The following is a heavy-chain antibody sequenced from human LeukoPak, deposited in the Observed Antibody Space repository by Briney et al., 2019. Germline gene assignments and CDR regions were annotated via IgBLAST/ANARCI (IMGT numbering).Heavy chain of an antibody. CDR1: GGSFSGYY. CDR3: AERTAARWFDP. J-gene: IGHJ5*02. Sequence: KPSETLSLTCAVYGGSFSGYYWGWIRQPPGKGLEWIGEINHSGSSNYSPSLKSRVTISVDTSKKQFSLMLSSVTAADTAVYYCAERTAARWFDPWGQGTLVTVSS. CDR2: INHSGSS. V-gene: IGHV4-34*01. D-gene: IGHD6-6*01.